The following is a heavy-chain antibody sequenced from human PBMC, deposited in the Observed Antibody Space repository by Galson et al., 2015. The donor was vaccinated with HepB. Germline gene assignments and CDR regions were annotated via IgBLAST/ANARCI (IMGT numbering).Heavy chain of an antibody. CDR1: GYTFTSYS. CDR3: ARGTARYYDSSGYYPLGY. Sequence: SVKVSCKASGYTFTSYSMHWVRQARGQGLEWMGIINPSGGSTSYAQKFQGRVTMTSDTSTSTAYMELSSLTSEDTAVYYCARGTARYYDSSGYYPLGYWGQGTLVTVSS. V-gene: IGHV1-46*01. D-gene: IGHD3-22*01. J-gene: IGHJ4*02. CDR2: INPSGGST.